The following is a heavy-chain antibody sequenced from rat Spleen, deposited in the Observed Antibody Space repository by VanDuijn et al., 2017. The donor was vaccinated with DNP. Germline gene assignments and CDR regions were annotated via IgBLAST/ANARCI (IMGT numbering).Heavy chain of an antibody. D-gene: IGHD1-11*01. Sequence: QVQLKESGPGLVQPSQTLSLTCTVSGFSLTSYHVHWVRQPPGKGLEWIAAISSSGNTYYNSALKSRLSISRDTSKSQVSLKMNNLQTEDTAIYFCTRGGPYWGQGTLVTVSS. J-gene: IGHJ3*01. CDR1: GFSLTSYH. V-gene: IGHV2S12*01. CDR2: ISSSGNT. CDR3: TRGGPY.